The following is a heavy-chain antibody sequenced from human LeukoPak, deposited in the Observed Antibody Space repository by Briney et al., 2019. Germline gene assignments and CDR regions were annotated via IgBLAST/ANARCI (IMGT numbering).Heavy chain of an antibody. CDR1: GFTFSGYS. J-gene: IGHJ4*02. CDR2: ISSSTTTI. V-gene: IGHV3-48*01. Sequence: GGPLRLSCAVSGFTFSGYSMKWVRQAPGKGPEWVSYISSSTTTIYHADSVKGRFTVSRDNSKNTLYLQMNSLRAEDTAVYYCAKRLAGAKGDDYWGQGTLVTVSS. D-gene: IGHD1-26*01. CDR3: AKRLAGAKGDDY.